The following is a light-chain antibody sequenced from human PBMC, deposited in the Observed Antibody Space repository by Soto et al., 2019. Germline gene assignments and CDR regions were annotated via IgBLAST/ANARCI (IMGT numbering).Light chain of an antibody. CDR2: YAS. Sequence: DIQMTQSPSTLSASVGDRVTITCRASQSISSWLAWYQQKPGKAPKLLIYYASSLESGVPSRFSGSGSGTEVSLTISSLQPDDFATYYCQQYNSYPWTFGQGTKVEIK. V-gene: IGKV1-5*01. CDR3: QQYNSYPWT. J-gene: IGKJ1*01. CDR1: QSISSW.